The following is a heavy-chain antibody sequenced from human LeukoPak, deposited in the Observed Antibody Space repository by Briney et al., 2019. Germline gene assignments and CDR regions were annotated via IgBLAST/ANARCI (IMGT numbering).Heavy chain of an antibody. V-gene: IGHV3-7*01. CDR3: ARDWACNSDAFGQFAFDV. J-gene: IGHJ3*01. Sequence: GGSLRLSCAASGFTFSNYWMSWVRQAPGRGLEWVANIKQDGSEKYYVDSMKGRFTISRDNAKNPLYLQLNSLTVEDTALYYCARDWACNSDAFGQFAFDVWGQGTMVTVSS. CDR1: GFTFSNYW. CDR2: IKQDGSEK. D-gene: IGHD3-10*01.